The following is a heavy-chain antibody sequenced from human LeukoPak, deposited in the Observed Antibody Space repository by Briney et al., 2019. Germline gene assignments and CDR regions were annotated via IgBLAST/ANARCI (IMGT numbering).Heavy chain of an antibody. Sequence: SETLPPTCAVYGGSFSGYFWSWIRQPPGRGLEWIGEITHRGGTTSNPSLKSRVTISVDTSKNQFSLRLTSVTAADTAVYYCARDFPTVTNSWGQGTLVTVAS. CDR3: ARDFPTVTNS. CDR1: GGSFSGYF. D-gene: IGHD4-17*01. V-gene: IGHV4-34*01. CDR2: ITHRGGT. J-gene: IGHJ4*02.